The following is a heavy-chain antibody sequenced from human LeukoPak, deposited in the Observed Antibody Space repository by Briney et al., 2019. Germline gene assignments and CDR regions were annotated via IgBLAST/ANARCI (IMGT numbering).Heavy chain of an antibody. CDR1: GFTFSSYS. Sequence: GGSLRLSCAASGFTFSSYSMTWVRQAPGKGLEWVSSISSSSSYIYYADSVKGRFTISRDNAKNSLYLQMNSLRAEDTAVYYCAKGPRPIAVAGTREFGYWGQGTLVTVSS. CDR2: ISSSSSYI. D-gene: IGHD6-19*01. CDR3: AKGPRPIAVAGTREFGY. J-gene: IGHJ4*02. V-gene: IGHV3-21*04.